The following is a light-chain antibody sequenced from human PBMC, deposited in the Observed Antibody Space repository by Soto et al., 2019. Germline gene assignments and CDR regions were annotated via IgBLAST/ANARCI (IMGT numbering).Light chain of an antibody. Sequence: EIVMTQSPATLSVSPGERATLSCRASQSVNSNLAWYQQKPGQAPRLLIYGASTRATGIPARFSGIGSGTEFTLTISSLQSEDFAVYYCQQYNNWPPYTFGQGTQLEIK. J-gene: IGKJ2*01. CDR1: QSVNSN. V-gene: IGKV3-15*01. CDR3: QQYNNWPPYT. CDR2: GAS.